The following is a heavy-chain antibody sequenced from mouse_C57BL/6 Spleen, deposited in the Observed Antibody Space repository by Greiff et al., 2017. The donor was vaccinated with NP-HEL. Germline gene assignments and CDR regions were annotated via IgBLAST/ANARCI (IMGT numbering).Heavy chain of an antibody. CDR1: GYTFTSYW. CDR3: ARERSYDYDGYFDY. J-gene: IGHJ2*01. Sequence: QVQLQQPGAELVRPGSSVKLSCKASGYTFTSYWMDWVKQRPGQGLEWIGNIYPSDSETHYNQKFKDKATLTVDKSSSTAYMRLSSLTSEDSAVYYCARERSYDYDGYFDYWGQGTTLTVSS. V-gene: IGHV1-61*01. D-gene: IGHD2-4*01. CDR2: IYPSDSET.